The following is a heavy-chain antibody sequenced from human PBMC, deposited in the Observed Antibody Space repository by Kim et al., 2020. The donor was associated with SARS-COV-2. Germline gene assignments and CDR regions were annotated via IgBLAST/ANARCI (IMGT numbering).Heavy chain of an antibody. D-gene: IGHD3-3*01. CDR3: TRSTHLRSFGEAFGFDY. Sequence: GGSLRLSCATSGFNFGEYAINWVRQAPGKGLEWVGFIRGKSYGGTADYAASVKGRFFISRDDSKGTAYLQLTSLKSEDTGVYFCTRSTHLRSFGEAFGFDYWGQGTLVTVST. CDR2: IRGKSYGGTA. J-gene: IGHJ4*02. V-gene: IGHV3-49*04. CDR1: GFNFGEYA.